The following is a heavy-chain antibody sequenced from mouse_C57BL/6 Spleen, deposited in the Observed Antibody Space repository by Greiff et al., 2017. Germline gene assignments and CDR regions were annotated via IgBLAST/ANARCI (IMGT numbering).Heavy chain of an antibody. CDR3: TRLQRGPYYLDY. Sequence: QVQLQQSGAELVKPGASVTLSCKASGYTFTDYEMHWVKQTPVHGLEWIGAIDPEAGGTAYNQKFKGKAILTADKSSSTTYMELRSLTSEDSAVYYCTRLQRGPYYLDYWGQGTTLTVSS. J-gene: IGHJ2*01. D-gene: IGHD3-3*01. CDR1: GYTFTDYE. CDR2: IDPEAGGT. V-gene: IGHV1-15*01.